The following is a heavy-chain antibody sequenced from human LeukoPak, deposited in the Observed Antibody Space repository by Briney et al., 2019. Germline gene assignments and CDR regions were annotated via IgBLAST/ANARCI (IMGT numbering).Heavy chain of an antibody. CDR3: ARGYSSGIDY. CDR1: GGSFSGYC. V-gene: IGHV4-34*01. CDR2: INHGGST. J-gene: IGHJ4*02. D-gene: IGHD6-19*01. Sequence: SETLSLTCAVYGGSFSGYCWSWIRQPPGKGLEWIGEINHGGSTNYNPSLKSRVTISGDTSKNQFSLKLNSVTPEDTAVYYCARGYSSGIDYWGQGTLVTVSS.